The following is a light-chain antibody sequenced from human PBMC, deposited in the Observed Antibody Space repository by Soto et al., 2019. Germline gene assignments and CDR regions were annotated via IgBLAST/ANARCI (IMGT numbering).Light chain of an antibody. CDR1: ESISNK. J-gene: IGKJ3*01. CDR2: AAS. Sequence: DIEMTQSPSSVSASVGDRITITCRASESISNKLNWYQQKPGKAPALLISAASRLHSGVPSRFSGSGSGTDFTLTISSLQHEDFASYYCQQGYRTPITFGPGTKVDFK. CDR3: QQGYRTPIT. V-gene: IGKV1-39*01.